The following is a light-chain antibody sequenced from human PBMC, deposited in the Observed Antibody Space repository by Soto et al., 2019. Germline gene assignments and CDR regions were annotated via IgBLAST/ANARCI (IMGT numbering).Light chain of an antibody. CDR3: QHYNNYSKS. J-gene: IGKJ2*01. CDR1: QSVAYW. Sequence: DIQMTQSPSTLSTSVGARVTITCRASQSVAYWLAWYQQKPGKAPSLLIYDGSTLATGVPPRFSGGGFGTEFTLSISSVQPDASALYDYQHYNNYSKSFGPGTRVEIK. CDR2: DGS. V-gene: IGKV1-5*01.